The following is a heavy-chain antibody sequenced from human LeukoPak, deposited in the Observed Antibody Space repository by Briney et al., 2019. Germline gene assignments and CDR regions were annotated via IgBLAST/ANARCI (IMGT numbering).Heavy chain of an antibody. CDR3: ARTSYYDTNPLDY. CDR1: GGSISSHY. J-gene: IGHJ4*02. CDR2: IYYSGST. V-gene: IGHV4-59*11. Sequence: SETLSLTCTVSGGSISSHYWSWIRQPPGKGLEWIGYIYYSGSTNYNPSLKSRVTISVDTSKNQFSLKLSSVTAADTAVYYCARTSYYDTNPLDYWGQGTLVTVSS. D-gene: IGHD3-22*01.